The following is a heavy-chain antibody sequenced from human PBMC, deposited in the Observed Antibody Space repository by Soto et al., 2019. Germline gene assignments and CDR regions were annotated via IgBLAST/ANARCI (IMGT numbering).Heavy chain of an antibody. J-gene: IGHJ5*02. CDR3: ARHFGGGYNNWFDP. D-gene: IGHD3-16*01. CDR2: IDPSDYYT. Sequence: GASLKISCGGSGYSFTCYWISWVHHLRGKGMGWMGRIDPSDYYTNNRPYFQGHVTNSADKSISTAYLQWSSLKASDTARYYCARHFGGGYNNWFDPWGQGTPVTVSS. V-gene: IGHV5-10-1*01. CDR1: GYSFTCYW.